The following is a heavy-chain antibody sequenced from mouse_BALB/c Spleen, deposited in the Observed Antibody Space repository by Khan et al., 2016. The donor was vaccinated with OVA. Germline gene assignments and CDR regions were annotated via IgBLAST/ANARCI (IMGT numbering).Heavy chain of an antibody. CDR3: TRLAYYYDSDGFAY. D-gene: IGHD1-1*01. V-gene: IGHV5-6*01. J-gene: IGHJ3*01. CDR1: GFTFSTYG. Sequence: EVQRVESGGDLVKPGGSLKLSCAASGFTFSTYGMSWVRQTPDKRLEWVATVSTGGGYTYYPDSVKGGFTISRDNAKNTLYLQMSGLKSEDTAMFYCTRLAYYYDSDGFAYWGQGTLVTVSA. CDR2: VSTGGGYT.